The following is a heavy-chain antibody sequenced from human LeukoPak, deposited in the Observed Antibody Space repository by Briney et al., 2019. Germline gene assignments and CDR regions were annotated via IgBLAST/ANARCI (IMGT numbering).Heavy chain of an antibody. Sequence: PGGSLRLSCAASGFTFSSYWMHWVRQVPGKGLVWVSRINSDGSSTSYADSVKGRFTISRDNAKNSLYLQMNSLRAEDTAVYYCARPISSGWIVFDYWGQGTLVTVSS. J-gene: IGHJ4*02. CDR3: ARPISSGWIVFDY. CDR1: GFTFSSYW. D-gene: IGHD6-19*01. CDR2: INSDGSST. V-gene: IGHV3-74*01.